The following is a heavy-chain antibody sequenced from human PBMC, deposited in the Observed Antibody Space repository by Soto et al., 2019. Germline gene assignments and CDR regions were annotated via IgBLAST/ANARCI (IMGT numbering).Heavy chain of an antibody. CDR2: IDRDGSGK. J-gene: IGHJ4*02. D-gene: IGHD4-17*01. Sequence: GGSLRLSCAASGFTFSGHRMTWVRQAPGKGLEWVANIDRDGSGKYYVDSVRGRFTISRDNAENSLYLQMSSLRAEDTAVYYCARITVAQNEYLDHWGQGARVTVSS. CDR3: ARITVAQNEYLDH. V-gene: IGHV3-7*01. CDR1: GFTFSGHR.